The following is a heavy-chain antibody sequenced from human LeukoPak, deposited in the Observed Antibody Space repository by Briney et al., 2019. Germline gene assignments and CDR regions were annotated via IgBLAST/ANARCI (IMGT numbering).Heavy chain of an antibody. CDR2: INHSGST. V-gene: IGHV4-34*01. D-gene: IGHD6-6*01. J-gene: IGHJ4*02. CDR1: GGSFSGYY. CDR3: ARGSENIAARYGGVDY. Sequence: PSETLSLTCAVYGGSFSGYYWSWIRQPPGKGLEWIGEINHSGSTNYNPSLKSRVTISVDTSKNQFSLKLSSVTAADTAVYYCARGSENIAARYGGVDYWGQGTLVTVSS.